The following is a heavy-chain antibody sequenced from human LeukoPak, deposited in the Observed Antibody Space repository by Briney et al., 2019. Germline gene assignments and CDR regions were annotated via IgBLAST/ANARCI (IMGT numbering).Heavy chain of an antibody. J-gene: IGHJ4*02. V-gene: IGHV4-4*07. D-gene: IGHD6-13*01. CDR1: GGSISNYY. CDR2: IYSSGIT. Sequence: SETPSLTCTVSGGSISNYYWSWIRQPAGKGLEWIGRIYSSGITNYNPSLKSRVSMSVDTSKNQFSLKLTSVTAADTAVYYCARAGGYGSPLGYWGQGTLVTVSS. CDR3: ARAGGYGSPLGY.